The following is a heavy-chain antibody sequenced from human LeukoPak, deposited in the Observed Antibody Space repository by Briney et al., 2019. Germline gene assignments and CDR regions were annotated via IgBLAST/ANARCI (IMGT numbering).Heavy chain of an antibody. J-gene: IGHJ4*02. Sequence: GGSLRLSCAASGFTFSTYLMSWVRQAPGKGLEWVANIKQDGSEKYYVDSVKGRFTISKDNAKNSLYLQMNSLRAEDTAVYYCAREGYDFWSGYSFYFDYWGQGTLVTVSS. CDR2: IKQDGSEK. V-gene: IGHV3-7*01. CDR1: GFTFSTYL. CDR3: AREGYDFWSGYSFYFDY. D-gene: IGHD3-3*01.